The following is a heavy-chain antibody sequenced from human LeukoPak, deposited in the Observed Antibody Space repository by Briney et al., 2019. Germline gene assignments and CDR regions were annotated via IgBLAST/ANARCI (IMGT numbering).Heavy chain of an antibody. V-gene: IGHV1-24*01. Sequence: GASVKVSCKASGYTFTRYYMQWVRQAPGKGLEWMGGFDPEDGETIYAQKFQGRVTMTEDTSTDTAYMELSSLRSEDTAVYYCASLTRGIMDYWGQGTLVTVYS. J-gene: IGHJ4*02. CDR1: GYTFTRYY. CDR3: ASLTRGIMDY. CDR2: FDPEDGET. D-gene: IGHD4/OR15-4a*01.